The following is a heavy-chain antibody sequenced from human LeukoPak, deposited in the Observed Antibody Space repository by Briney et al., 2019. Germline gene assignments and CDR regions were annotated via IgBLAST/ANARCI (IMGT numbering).Heavy chain of an antibody. Sequence: GGSLRLSCAASGFSFNSDWMDWVRQAPGKGQEWVANIKHDESEKNYLDSVKGRFTISRDNAQNSLYLQMNGLRVEDTAVYYCTRRLDDWGQGTLVTVSS. J-gene: IGHJ4*02. CDR1: GFSFNSDW. CDR3: TRRLDD. D-gene: IGHD3-16*01. CDR2: IKHDESEK. V-gene: IGHV3-7*01.